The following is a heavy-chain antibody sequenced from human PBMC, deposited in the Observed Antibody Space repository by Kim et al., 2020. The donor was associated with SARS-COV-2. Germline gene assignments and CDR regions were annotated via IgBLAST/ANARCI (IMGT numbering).Heavy chain of an antibody. J-gene: IGHJ3*02. CDR3: ARHVILKSGVHSFDI. D-gene: IGHD3-10*01. Sequence: PSLKSRVTISVDTSKNQFSLKLSSVTAADTAVYYCARHVILKSGVHSFDIWGQGTMVTVSS. V-gene: IGHV4-59*08.